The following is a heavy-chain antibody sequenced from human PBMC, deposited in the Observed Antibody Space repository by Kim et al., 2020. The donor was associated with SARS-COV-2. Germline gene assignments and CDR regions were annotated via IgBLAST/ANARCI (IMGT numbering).Heavy chain of an antibody. CDR3: ARMVRGMDV. Sequence: SETLSLTCTASGGSIGSGGYYWSWIRQHPGKGLEWIGNIHNSGSTYYNPSLKSRVTISVDTSKNQFSLKLSSVTAADTAVYYCARMVRGMDVWGQGTTVTVSS. CDR2: IHNSGST. V-gene: IGHV4-31*03. CDR1: GGSIGSGGYY. D-gene: IGHD2-15*01. J-gene: IGHJ6*02.